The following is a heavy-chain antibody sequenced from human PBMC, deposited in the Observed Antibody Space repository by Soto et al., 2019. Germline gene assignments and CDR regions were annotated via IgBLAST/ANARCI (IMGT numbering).Heavy chain of an antibody. D-gene: IGHD2-8*01. CDR1: GYRLTDYH. Sequence: PSVKVYCKASGYRLTDYHIHWVRQAPGQGLEWLGRINPKSGGTSTAQKFQGWVTMTTDTSISTASMELTRLTSDDTAIYYCARGDSTDCSNGVCSFFYNHDMDVWGQGTTVTVSS. V-gene: IGHV1-2*04. J-gene: IGHJ6*02. CDR2: INPKSGGT. CDR3: ARGDSTDCSNGVCSFFYNHDMDV.